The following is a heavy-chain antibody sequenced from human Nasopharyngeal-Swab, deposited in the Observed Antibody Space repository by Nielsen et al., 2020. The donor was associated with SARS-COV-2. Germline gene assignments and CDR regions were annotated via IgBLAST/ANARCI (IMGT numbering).Heavy chain of an antibody. D-gene: IGHD6-13*01. CDR2: ISSSSSYI. V-gene: IGHV3-21*01. Sequence: WIRQPPGKGLEWVSSISSSSSYIYYAGSVKGRFTISRDNAKNSLYLQMNSLRAEDTAVYYCARDPYSSNAFDIWGQGTMVTVSS. CDR3: ARDPYSSNAFDI. J-gene: IGHJ3*02.